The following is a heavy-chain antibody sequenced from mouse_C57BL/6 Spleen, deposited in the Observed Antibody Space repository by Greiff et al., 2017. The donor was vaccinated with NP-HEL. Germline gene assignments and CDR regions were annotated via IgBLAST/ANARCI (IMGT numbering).Heavy chain of an antibody. CDR2: IYPSDSET. CDR1: GYTFTSYW. V-gene: IGHV1-61*01. J-gene: IGHJ4*01. Sequence: QVQLQQPGAELVRPGSSVKLSCKASGYTFTSYWMDWVKQRPGQGLEWIGNIYPSDSETHYNQKFKDKATLTVDKSSSTAYMQLSSLISEDSAVYYCAREDYAMDYWGQGTSVTVSA. CDR3: AREDYAMDY.